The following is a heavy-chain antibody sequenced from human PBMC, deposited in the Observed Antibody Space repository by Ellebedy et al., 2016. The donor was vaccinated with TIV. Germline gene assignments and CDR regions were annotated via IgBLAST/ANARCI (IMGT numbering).Heavy chain of an antibody. V-gene: IGHV3-74*01. J-gene: IGHJ4*02. D-gene: IGHD5-24*01. Sequence: GGSLRLSXAASGFTFDDYAMHWVRQAPGKGLVWVSRINSDGSSTSYADSVKGRFTISRDNAKNTLYLQMNSLRAEDTAVYYCARVLGEGWLQLGYFDYWGQGTLVTVSS. CDR1: GFTFDDYA. CDR2: INSDGSST. CDR3: ARVLGEGWLQLGYFDY.